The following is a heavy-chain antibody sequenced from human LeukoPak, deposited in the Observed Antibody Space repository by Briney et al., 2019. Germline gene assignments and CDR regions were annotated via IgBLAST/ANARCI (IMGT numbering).Heavy chain of an antibody. Sequence: GGSLRLSCAASGFTVSSNYMSWVRQAPGKGLEWVSIIYSGGSTYYADSVKGRFTISRDNSENTLYLQMNSLRAEDTALYYCTTGGGSLSGSGNWFDPWGQGTLVTVSS. J-gene: IGHJ5*02. V-gene: IGHV3-53*01. CDR2: IYSGGST. CDR3: TTGGGSLSGSGNWFDP. CDR1: GFTVSSNY. D-gene: IGHD3-10*01.